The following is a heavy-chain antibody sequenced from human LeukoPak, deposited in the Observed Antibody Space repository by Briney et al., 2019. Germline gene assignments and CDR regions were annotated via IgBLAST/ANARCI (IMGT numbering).Heavy chain of an antibody. D-gene: IGHD3-10*01. CDR3: ARETPYGSLTFDY. Sequence: GGSLRLSCAASGFIFSDYWMSWVRQAPGRGLEWVANTHGSEKYYVDSVKGRFTISRDNAKNSLYLQMNSLRAGDTAVYYCARETPYGSLTFDYWGQGTLVTVSS. CDR1: GFIFSDYW. V-gene: IGHV3-7*03. CDR2: THGSEK. J-gene: IGHJ4*02.